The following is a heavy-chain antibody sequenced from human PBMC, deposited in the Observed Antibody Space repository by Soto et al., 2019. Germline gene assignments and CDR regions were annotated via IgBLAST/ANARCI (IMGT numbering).Heavy chain of an antibody. D-gene: IGHD1-26*01. V-gene: IGHV1-69*12. J-gene: IGHJ6*02. CDR2: IIPIFGTA. CDR1: GGTFSSYA. CDR3: ASHSWSSSEGRYYYAMDV. Sequence: QVQLVQSGAEVKKPGSSVKVSCKASGGTFSSYAISWVRQAPGQGLEWMGGIIPIFGTADYAQKFQGRVTITADESTSTAYMELSSLRSEDTAVYYCASHSWSSSEGRYYYAMDVWGQGPTVTVSS.